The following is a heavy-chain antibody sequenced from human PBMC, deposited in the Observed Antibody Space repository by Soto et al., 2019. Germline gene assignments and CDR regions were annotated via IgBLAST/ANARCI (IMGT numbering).Heavy chain of an antibody. CDR1: GFSLSTSGMC. V-gene: IGHV2-70*11. CDR2: IDWDDDK. CDR3: ARITLAEPDQYYFDY. D-gene: IGHD3-3*02. J-gene: IGHJ4*02. Sequence: SGPTLVNPTQTLTLTCTFSGFSLSTSGMCVSWIRQPPGKALEWLARIDWDDDKYYSTSLKTRLTISKDTSKNQVVLTMTNMDPVDTATYYCARITLAEPDQYYFDYWGQGTLVTVSS.